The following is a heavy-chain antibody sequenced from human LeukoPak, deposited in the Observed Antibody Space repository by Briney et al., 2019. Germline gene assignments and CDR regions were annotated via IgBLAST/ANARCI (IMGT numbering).Heavy chain of an antibody. CDR1: GLRFSTYT. V-gene: IGHV3-23*01. CDR3: AKDRLWFGQLLPSMDV. Sequence: PGGSLRLSCVVAGLRFSTYTMNWVRQAPGKRLEWVSSISATGDGTYYADSVQGRFTMSIDNSKNTVYLQMNSLRSEDTALYYCAKDRLWFGQLLPSMDVWGKGTTVTVSS. CDR2: ISATGDGT. D-gene: IGHD3-10*01. J-gene: IGHJ6*03.